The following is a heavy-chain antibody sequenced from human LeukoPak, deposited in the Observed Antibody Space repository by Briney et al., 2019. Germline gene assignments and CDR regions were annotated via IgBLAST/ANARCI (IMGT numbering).Heavy chain of an antibody. CDR2: MNPNSGNT. V-gene: IGHV1-8*03. CDR1: GYTFTSFD. Sequence: ASVKVSCKSSGYTFTSFDINWVRQATGQGLDWMGGMNPNSGNTGYAQKFQGIVTITRNTSISTDYMELSRLRSDDTAVYYCARVRYRLAETYIDYWGQGTLVTVSS. D-gene: IGHD3-16*01. CDR3: ARVRYRLAETYIDY. J-gene: IGHJ4*02.